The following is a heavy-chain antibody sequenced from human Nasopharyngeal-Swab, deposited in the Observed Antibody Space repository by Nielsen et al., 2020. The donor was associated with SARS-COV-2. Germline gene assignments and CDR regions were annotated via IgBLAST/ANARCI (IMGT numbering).Heavy chain of an antibody. CDR1: GFTFSSYE. D-gene: IGHD1-26*01. Sequence: GGSLRLSCAASGFTFSSYEMNWVRQAPGKGLEWVSYISSSGSTIYHADSVKGRFTISRDNAKNSLYLQMNSLRAEDTAVYYCARERGGSYSLPEESFDYWGQGTLVTVSS. CDR3: ARERGGSYSLPEESFDY. V-gene: IGHV3-48*03. CDR2: ISSSGSTI. J-gene: IGHJ4*02.